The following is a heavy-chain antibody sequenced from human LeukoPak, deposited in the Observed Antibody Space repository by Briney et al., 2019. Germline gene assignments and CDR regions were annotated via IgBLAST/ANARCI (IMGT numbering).Heavy chain of an antibody. J-gene: IGHJ4*02. Sequence: GGSLRLSCAASGFTFSDYYMSWIRQAPGKGLEWVSYISSSGSTIYYADSVKGRFTISRDNSKNTLYLQMNSLRAEDTAVYYCAKVDFWSVNDYWGQGTLVTVSS. CDR2: ISSSGSTI. V-gene: IGHV3-11*01. CDR3: AKVDFWSVNDY. CDR1: GFTFSDYY. D-gene: IGHD3-3*01.